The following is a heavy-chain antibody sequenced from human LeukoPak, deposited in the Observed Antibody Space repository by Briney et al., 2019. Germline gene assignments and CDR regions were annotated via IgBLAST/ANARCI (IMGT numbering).Heavy chain of an antibody. CDR3: TTDEDWNYARKDV. V-gene: IGHV3-15*04. D-gene: IGHD1-7*01. J-gene: IGHJ6*02. CDR2: TVSEIGGGTT. Sequence: GGSLRLSCAASGFTFNYAWMSWVRQVPGKGLEWVGQTVSEIGGGTTDYAAPVKGRFTISRDDSKSTLYLQMNSLKIEDTAVYYCTTDEDWNYARKDVWGQGATVIVSS. CDR1: GFTFNYAW.